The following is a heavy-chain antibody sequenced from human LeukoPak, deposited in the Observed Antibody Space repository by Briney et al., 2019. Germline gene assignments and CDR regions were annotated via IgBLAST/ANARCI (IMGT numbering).Heavy chain of an antibody. CDR1: GYTFTGYY. J-gene: IGHJ6*04. Sequence: ASVKVSCKASGYTFTGYYMHWVRQAPGQGLEWMGWINPNSGGTNYAQKFQGWVTMTRDTSISTAYMELSGLRSDDTAVYYCARGESSSWYRNYYYGMDVWGKGTTVTVSS. V-gene: IGHV1-2*04. D-gene: IGHD6-13*01. CDR2: INPNSGGT. CDR3: ARGESSSWYRNYYYGMDV.